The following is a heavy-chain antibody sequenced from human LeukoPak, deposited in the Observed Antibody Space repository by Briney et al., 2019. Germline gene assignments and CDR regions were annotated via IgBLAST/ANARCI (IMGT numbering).Heavy chain of an antibody. V-gene: IGHV1-46*01. CDR3: ARDRIAAAGTAPYDY. J-gene: IGHJ4*02. CDR2: INPSGGST. Sequence: ASVKVSCKASGYTFTSYYMHWVRQAPGQGLEWMGIINPSGGSTSYAQKFQGRVTITADKSTSTAYMELSSLRSEDTAVYYCARDRIAAAGTAPYDYWGQGTLVTVSS. D-gene: IGHD6-13*01. CDR1: GYTFTSYY.